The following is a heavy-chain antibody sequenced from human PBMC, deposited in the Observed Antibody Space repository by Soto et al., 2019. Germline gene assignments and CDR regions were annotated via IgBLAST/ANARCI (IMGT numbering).Heavy chain of an antibody. J-gene: IGHJ6*02. CDR3: ATRYCSSTSCLDYYYGMDV. CDR1: GGTFSSYA. D-gene: IGHD2-2*01. CDR2: IIPIFGTA. V-gene: IGHV1-69*06. Sequence: QVQLVQSGAEVKKPGSSVKVSCKASGGTFSSYAISWVRQAPGQGLEWMGGIIPIFGTANYAPKFQGRVTITADKSTSTAYMELSSLRSEDTAVYYCATRYCSSTSCLDYYYGMDVWGQGTTVTVSS.